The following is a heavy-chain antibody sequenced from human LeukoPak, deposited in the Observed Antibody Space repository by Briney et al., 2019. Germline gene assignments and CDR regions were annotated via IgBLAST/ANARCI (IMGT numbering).Heavy chain of an antibody. V-gene: IGHV1-2*02. CDR2: IHPKSGGT. CDR1: GYTFTGYY. Sequence: ASVTVSYKASGYTFTGYYMRWVRPAPGQGLEWMGWIHPKSGGTNYAQKLQGRVTKTRGTSISTAYMEQSKLRSDDTAVYYCAARGYSYYARLQAPFDYWGQGTLVTVSS. D-gene: IGHD5-18*01. CDR3: AARGYSYYARLQAPFDY. J-gene: IGHJ4*02.